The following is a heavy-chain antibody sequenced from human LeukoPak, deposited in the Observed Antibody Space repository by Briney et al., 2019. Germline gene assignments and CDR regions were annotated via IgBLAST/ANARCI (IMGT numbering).Heavy chain of an antibody. CDR1: GFTFSDYA. Sequence: PGRSLRLSCAASGFTFSDYAMHWVRQAPGKGLESVSGISWNSGSIGCADSVKGRFTISRDNAKNSLYLQMNSPRAEDTALYYCAKDSGVERDGNNSPDYWRQGTLVTVSS. D-gene: IGHD5-24*01. J-gene: IGHJ4*02. CDR2: ISWNSGSI. V-gene: IGHV3-9*01. CDR3: AKDSGVERDGNNSPDY.